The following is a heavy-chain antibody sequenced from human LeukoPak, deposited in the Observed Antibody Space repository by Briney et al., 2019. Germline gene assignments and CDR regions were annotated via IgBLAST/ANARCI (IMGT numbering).Heavy chain of an antibody. J-gene: IGHJ6*03. CDR1: GFTFSSYG. V-gene: IGHV3-30*02. Sequence: GGSLRLSCAASGFTFSSYGMHWVRQAPGKGLEWVAFIRYDGSNNYYEDSVKGRFTISRDNSKNALYLQMSSLRAEDTAVYYCAKDVVVVPFANYFYYMDVWGKGTTVTVSS. CDR2: IRYDGSNN. D-gene: IGHD2-2*01. CDR3: AKDVVVVPFANYFYYMDV.